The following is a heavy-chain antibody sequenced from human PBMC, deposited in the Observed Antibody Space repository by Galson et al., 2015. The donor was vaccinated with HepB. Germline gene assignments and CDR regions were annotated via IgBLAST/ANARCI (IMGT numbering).Heavy chain of an antibody. J-gene: IGHJ4*02. CDR2: TYYRSKWYT. D-gene: IGHD6-13*01. Sequence: CAISEDSVSSNSAAWNWIRQSPSRGLEWLGRTYYRSKWYTDYAVSVNSRISMSPDTSKNQFSLQLNSVTPEDTAVYYCARDWPASAGRFDYWGQGILVTVSS. CDR1: EDSVSSNSAA. V-gene: IGHV6-1*01. CDR3: ARDWPASAGRFDY.